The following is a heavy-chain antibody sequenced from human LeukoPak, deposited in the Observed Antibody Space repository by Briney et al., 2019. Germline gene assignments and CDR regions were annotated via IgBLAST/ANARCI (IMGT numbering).Heavy chain of an antibody. V-gene: IGHV3-23*01. CDR2: ISVSGGST. D-gene: IGHD2-15*01. J-gene: IGHJ4*02. CDR1: GFTFSKYA. CDR3: AKASGEYCGGGSCYSH. Sequence: GGSLRLSCAASGFTFSKYAMTWVRQAPGKGLEWVLGISVSGGSTYHADSVKGRFTISRDNSKSTLYLQMNSLRAEDTAVYYCAKASGEYCGGGSCYSHWGQGTLVTVSS.